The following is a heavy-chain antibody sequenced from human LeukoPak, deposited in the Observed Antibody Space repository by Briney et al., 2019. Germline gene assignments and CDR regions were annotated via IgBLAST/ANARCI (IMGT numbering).Heavy chain of an antibody. CDR3: VAISQRGEEDF. D-gene: IGHD2-21*01. V-gene: IGHV3-9*01. J-gene: IGHJ4*02. Sequence: PGGSLRLSCAASGFTFDNYAMHWLRQPPGKGLQWVSGISWNGGTIGYADSVKGRFTISRDNAKNSLYLEMKSLTPGDTAFYYCVAISQRGEEDFWGQGTLVTVSS. CDR1: GFTFDNYA. CDR2: ISWNGGTI.